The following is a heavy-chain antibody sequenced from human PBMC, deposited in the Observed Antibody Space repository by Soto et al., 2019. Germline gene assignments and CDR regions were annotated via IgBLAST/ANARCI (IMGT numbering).Heavy chain of an antibody. CDR2: MNPNRGNT. V-gene: IGHV1-8*02. CDR1: GYTFTCYD. J-gene: IGHJ6*03. Sequence: ASVKASSKASGYTFTCYDINWVRQATEQGREWMGWMNPNRGNTGYAQKFQGRVTMTGNTSISTAYMELSSLRSEDTDVYYCARGTVVVPAADIYYYYMDVWGKGTTVTVS. CDR3: ARGTVVVPAADIYYYYMDV. D-gene: IGHD2-2*01.